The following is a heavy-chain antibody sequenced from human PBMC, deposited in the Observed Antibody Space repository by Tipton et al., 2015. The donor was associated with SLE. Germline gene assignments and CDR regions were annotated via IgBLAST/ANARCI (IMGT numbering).Heavy chain of an antibody. CDR2: MYNTGST. CDR3: ARYANWGQLYYFDY. Sequence: TLSLTCTVSGISISSAGYSWSWIRQSPGKGLEWIGYMYNTGSTSYNPSLKSRVTISVDRSKNQFSLKLSSVTAADTAVYYCARYANWGQLYYFDYWGQGTLVTVSS. V-gene: IGHV4-30-2*06. D-gene: IGHD7-27*01. J-gene: IGHJ4*02. CDR1: GISISSAGYS.